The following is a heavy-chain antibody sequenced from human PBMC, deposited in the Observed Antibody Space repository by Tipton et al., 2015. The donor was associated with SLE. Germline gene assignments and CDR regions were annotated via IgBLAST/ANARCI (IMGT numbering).Heavy chain of an antibody. J-gene: IGHJ2*01. D-gene: IGHD2-2*01. CDR3: ARVKGGSTYHSYFDL. Sequence: SLRLSCAASGFTFSSYAMHWVRQAPGKGLEWVAVISYDGSNKYYADSVKGRFTISRDNSKNTLYLQMNSLRAEDTAVYYCARVKGGSTYHSYFDLWGRGTLVTVSS. CDR2: ISYDGSNK. V-gene: IGHV3-30*04. CDR1: GFTFSSYA.